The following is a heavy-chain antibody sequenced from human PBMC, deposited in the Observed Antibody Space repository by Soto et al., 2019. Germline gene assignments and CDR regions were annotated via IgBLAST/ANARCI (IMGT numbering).Heavy chain of an antibody. Sequence: ASVKVSCKASGYTFTRYTMNWVRQAPGQRLEWMGWINPDNGNTKSSQKFQDRVIITRDTSASTAYMDLSSLRSEDTAVYYYDSSGYRNWFDPWGQGTLVTVSS. CDR1: GYTFTRYT. CDR2: INPDNGNT. CDR3: DSSGYRNWFDP. D-gene: IGHD3-22*01. V-gene: IGHV1-3*01. J-gene: IGHJ5*02.